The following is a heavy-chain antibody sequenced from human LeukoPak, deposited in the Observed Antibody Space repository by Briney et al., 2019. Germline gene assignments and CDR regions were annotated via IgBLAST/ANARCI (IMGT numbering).Heavy chain of an antibody. CDR2: ISAYNGNT. CDR1: GYTFTSYG. Sequence: ASVKVSCKASGYTFTSYGISWVRQAPGQGLGWIGWISAYNGNTNYAQKLQGRVTMTTDTSTSTAYMELRSLRSDDTAVYYCAISGYYDSSGYYRPDGMDVWGQGTTVTVSS. V-gene: IGHV1-18*01. D-gene: IGHD3-22*01. J-gene: IGHJ6*02. CDR3: AISGYYDSSGYYRPDGMDV.